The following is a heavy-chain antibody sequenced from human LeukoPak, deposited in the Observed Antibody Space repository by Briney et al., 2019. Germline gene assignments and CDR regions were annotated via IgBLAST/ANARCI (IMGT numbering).Heavy chain of an antibody. V-gene: IGHV1-18*01. Sequence: ASVKVSCKASGYTFTSYGISWVRQAPGQGLEWMGWISAYNGNTNYAQKLQGRVTMTTDTSTSTAYMELRSLRSDDTAVYYCARGPTPPYSGWGYYFDYWGQGTLVTVSS. CDR1: GYTFTSYG. CDR2: ISAYNGNT. J-gene: IGHJ4*02. CDR3: ARGPTPPYSGWGYYFDY. D-gene: IGHD6-19*01.